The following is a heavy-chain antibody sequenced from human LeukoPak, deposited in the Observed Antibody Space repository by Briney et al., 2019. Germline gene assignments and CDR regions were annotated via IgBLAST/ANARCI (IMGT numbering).Heavy chain of an antibody. V-gene: IGHV3-23*01. CDR1: GFTFSSYA. J-gene: IGHJ4*02. CDR2: IHFRSGGT. Sequence: PGGSLRLSCAASGFTFSSYAMSWVRQAPGKGLEWVSNIHFRSGGTFYADSVKGRFTISKDTSKNTLYLQMSSLRADDTAVYYCARDESDYWGQGTLVTVSS. CDR3: ARDESDY.